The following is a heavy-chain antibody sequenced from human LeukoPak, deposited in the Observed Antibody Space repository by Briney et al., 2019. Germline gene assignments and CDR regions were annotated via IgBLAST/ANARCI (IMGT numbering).Heavy chain of an antibody. CDR1: GGSISSSSYY. J-gene: IGHJ4*02. D-gene: IGHD1-26*01. V-gene: IGHV4-39*07. CDR2: IYYSGST. CDR3: ARIEPLGIVGATTSYFDY. Sequence: PSETLSLTCTVSGGSISSSSYYWGWIRQPPGKGLEWIGSIYYSGSTYYNPSLKSRVTISADTSKNQFSLKLSSVTAADTAVYYCARIEPLGIVGATTSYFDYWGQGTLVTVSS.